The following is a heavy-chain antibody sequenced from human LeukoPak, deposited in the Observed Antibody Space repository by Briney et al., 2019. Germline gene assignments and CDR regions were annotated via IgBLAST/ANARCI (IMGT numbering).Heavy chain of an antibody. CDR2: ISGSGTGT. CDR1: RFTFKDYA. Sequence: GGSLRLSCAASRFTFKDYAMKWVRQAPGKGLEWVSTISGSGTGTYYADSVKGRFTISRDNSRNTLHLQMDSLRADDTAVYYCATSYSSSSGPFDSWGQGTLVTVSS. V-gene: IGHV3-23*01. D-gene: IGHD6-6*01. J-gene: IGHJ4*02. CDR3: ATSYSSSSGPFDS.